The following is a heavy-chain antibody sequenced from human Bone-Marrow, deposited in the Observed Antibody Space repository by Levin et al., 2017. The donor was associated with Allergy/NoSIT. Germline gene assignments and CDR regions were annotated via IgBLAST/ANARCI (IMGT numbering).Heavy chain of an antibody. CDR1: GFTFSSYA. CDR3: AKRSVNYSITMIVEGWFDP. D-gene: IGHD3-22*01. Sequence: GGSLRLSCAASGFTFSSYAMSWVRQAPGKGLEWVSAISGSGGSTYYADSVKGRFTISRDNSKNTLYLQMNSMRAEDTAVYYCAKRSVNYSITMIVEGWFDPWGQGTLVTVSS. CDR2: ISGSGGST. J-gene: IGHJ5*02. V-gene: IGHV3-23*01.